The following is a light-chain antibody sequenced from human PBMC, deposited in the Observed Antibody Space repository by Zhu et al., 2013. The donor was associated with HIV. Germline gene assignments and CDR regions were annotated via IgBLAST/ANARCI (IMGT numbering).Light chain of an antibody. CDR3: QQYGALPLT. J-gene: IGKJ4*01. CDR1: QDTGDY. V-gene: IGKV1-33*01. Sequence: DIQMTQSPSSLSASVGDTVTITCQASQDTGDYLNWYHQRPGKAPKLLIYDTSTLDIGVPSRFIGSRSGTTFTLTISSVEPEDFVTFYCQQYGALPLTFGGGTKLELK. CDR2: DTS.